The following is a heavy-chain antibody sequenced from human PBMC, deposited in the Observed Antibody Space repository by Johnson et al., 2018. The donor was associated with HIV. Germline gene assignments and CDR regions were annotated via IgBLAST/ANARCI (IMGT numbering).Heavy chain of an antibody. CDR1: GFTFSHNW. CDR3: AREGGDGYSPSAFDI. J-gene: IGHJ3*02. Sequence: VQLVESGGGVVQPGRSLRLSCAASGFTFSHNWMSWVRQAPGKGPQWVSSVSAGGGKTYYADLVGARFTISRDNSKNSLYLQMNSLRPEDTAVYYCAREGGDGYSPSAFDIWGQGTMVTVSS. V-gene: IGHV3-23*04. D-gene: IGHD5-24*01. CDR2: VSAGGGKT.